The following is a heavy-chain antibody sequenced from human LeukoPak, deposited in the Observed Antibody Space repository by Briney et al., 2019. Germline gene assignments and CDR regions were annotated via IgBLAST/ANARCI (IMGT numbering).Heavy chain of an antibody. Sequence: GGSLRLSCTASGFRFGAYGMHWVRQAPGKGLEWLAPIAYDGNYKHHADSVKGRFTISRDNSKDTLYLEMNSLRPEDTAVYYCAKDHSGTWTSALDSWGQGTLVTVSS. J-gene: IGHJ4*02. CDR2: IAYDGNYK. CDR1: GFRFGAYG. V-gene: IGHV3-30*18. D-gene: IGHD2-2*01. CDR3: AKDHSGTWTSALDS.